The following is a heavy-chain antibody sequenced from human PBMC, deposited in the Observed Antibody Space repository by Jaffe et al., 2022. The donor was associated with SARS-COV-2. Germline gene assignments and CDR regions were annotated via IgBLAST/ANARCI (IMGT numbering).Heavy chain of an antibody. J-gene: IGHJ6*02. CDR2: ISYDGSNK. Sequence: QVQLVESGGGVVQPGRSLRLSCAASGFTFSSYGMHWVRQAPGKGLEWVAVISYDGSNKYYADSVKGRFTISRDNSKNTLYLQMNSLRAEDTAVYYCAKDSAPSRLSSSWFLGYYYYGMDVWGQGTTVTVSS. V-gene: IGHV3-30*18. D-gene: IGHD6-13*01. CDR1: GFTFSSYG. CDR3: AKDSAPSRLSSSWFLGYYYYGMDV.